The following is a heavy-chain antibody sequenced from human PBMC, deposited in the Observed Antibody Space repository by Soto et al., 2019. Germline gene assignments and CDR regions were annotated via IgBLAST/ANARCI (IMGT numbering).Heavy chain of an antibody. V-gene: IGHV3-23*01. D-gene: IGHD2-2*01. CDR2: ISGSGGST. CDR1: GFTFSSYA. Sequence: GGSLRLSCAASGFTFSSYAMSWVRQAPGKGLEWVSAISGSGGSTYYADSVKGRFTISRDNSKNTLYLQMNSLRAEDTAVYYCARKTYCSRTSCYRSALNWFDPWGQGTLVTVSS. CDR3: ARKTYCSRTSCYRSALNWFDP. J-gene: IGHJ5*02.